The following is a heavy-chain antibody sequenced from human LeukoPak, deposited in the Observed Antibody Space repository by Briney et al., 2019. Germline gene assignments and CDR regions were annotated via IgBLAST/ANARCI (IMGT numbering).Heavy chain of an antibody. CDR2: IYYSGST. CDR3: ARLTYYYYYMDV. J-gene: IGHJ6*03. V-gene: IGHV4-59*01. D-gene: IGHD3-10*01. Sequence: NPSETLSLTCTVSGGSISSYYWSWIRQPPGKGLEWIGYIYYSGSTNYNPSLKSRVTISVDTSKNQFSLKLSSVTAADTAVYYCARLTYYYYYMDVWGKGTTVTVSS. CDR1: GGSISSYY.